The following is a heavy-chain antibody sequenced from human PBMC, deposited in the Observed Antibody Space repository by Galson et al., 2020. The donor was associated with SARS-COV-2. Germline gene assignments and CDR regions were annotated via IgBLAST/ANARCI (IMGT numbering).Heavy chain of an antibody. Sequence: SLTCAVYGGSFSGYHWTWIRQPPGKGLEWIGEINHSGGTKYNPSLKSRGIISLDTSKNQFSLRLTSVIAADTAVYFCGRAWDYWGQGTLVTVSS. J-gene: IGHJ4*02. CDR1: GGSFSGYH. CDR2: INHSGGT. V-gene: IGHV4-34*01. CDR3: GRAWDY.